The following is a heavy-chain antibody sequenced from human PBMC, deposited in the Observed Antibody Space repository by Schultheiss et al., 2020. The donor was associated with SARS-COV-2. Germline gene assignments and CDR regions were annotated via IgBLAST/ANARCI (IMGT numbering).Heavy chain of an antibody. Sequence: GGSLRLSCAASGFTFDDYGMSWVRQAPGKGLEWVSGINWNGGSTGYADSVKGRFTISRDNAKNSLYLQMNSLRAEDTAVYYCARAWDIVVVPAAICDYWGQGTLVTVSS. V-gene: IGHV3-20*04. D-gene: IGHD2-2*01. J-gene: IGHJ4*02. CDR1: GFTFDDYG. CDR2: INWNGGST. CDR3: ARAWDIVVVPAAICDY.